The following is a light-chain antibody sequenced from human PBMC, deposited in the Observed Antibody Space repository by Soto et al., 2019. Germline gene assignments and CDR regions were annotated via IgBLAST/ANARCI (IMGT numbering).Light chain of an antibody. CDR1: QDIKND. V-gene: IGKV1-6*02. Sequence: ALQMTQSPSSLSASVGDRVTITCRASQDIKNDLGWYQQKAGQAPKLLIYAASSLQTGVPSRFSGSGSGTAFTLTISSLQPEDFATYYCLQDYNFPWTFGQGTKVEIK. J-gene: IGKJ1*01. CDR2: AAS. CDR3: LQDYNFPWT.